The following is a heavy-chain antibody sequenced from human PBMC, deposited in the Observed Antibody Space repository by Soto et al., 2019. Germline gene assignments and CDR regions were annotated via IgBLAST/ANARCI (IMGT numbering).Heavy chain of an antibody. CDR1: GFTFSSYS. CDR3: ARGSEGSGSYYDYYYYYMDV. Sequence: GGSLRLSCAASGFTFSSYSMNWVRQAPGKGLEWVSSISSSSSYIYYADSVKGRFTISRDNAKNSLYLQMNSLRAEDTAVYYCARGSEGSGSYYDYYYYYMDVWGKGTTVTVSS. D-gene: IGHD3-10*01. V-gene: IGHV3-21*01. J-gene: IGHJ6*03. CDR2: ISSSSSYI.